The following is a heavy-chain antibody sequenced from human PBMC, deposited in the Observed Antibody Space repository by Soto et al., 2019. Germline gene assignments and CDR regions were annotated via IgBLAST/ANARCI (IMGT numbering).Heavy chain of an antibody. J-gene: IGHJ4*02. CDR2: IYYSGST. Sequence: SQTLSLTCTVSGGSISSGDYYRSWIRQTPEKGLEWIGYIYYSGSTYYNPSLKSRVTISVDKSKNQFSLKLSSVTAADTAVYYCARVPYSSGSTAFDYWGQGTLVTVSS. CDR3: ARVPYSSGSTAFDY. CDR1: GGSISSGDYY. V-gene: IGHV4-30-4*08. D-gene: IGHD6-19*01.